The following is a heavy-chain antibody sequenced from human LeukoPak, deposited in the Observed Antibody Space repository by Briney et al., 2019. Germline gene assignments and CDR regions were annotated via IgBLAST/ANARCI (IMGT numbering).Heavy chain of an antibody. CDR3: AKAFYGSGSYYTPATPYYYYMDV. CDR1: GFTFNSYA. Sequence: GGSLRLSCAASGFTFNSYAIHWVRQAPGKGLEWVAVISYDGSKKFYADSVKGRFTISRDNSKNTLYLQMNSLRAEDTAVYYCAKAFYGSGSYYTPATPYYYYMDVWGKGTTVTISS. J-gene: IGHJ6*03. V-gene: IGHV3-30*04. CDR2: ISYDGSKK. D-gene: IGHD3-10*01.